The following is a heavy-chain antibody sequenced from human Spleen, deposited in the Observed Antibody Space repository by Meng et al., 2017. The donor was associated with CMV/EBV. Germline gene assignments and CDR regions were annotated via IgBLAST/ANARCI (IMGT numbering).Heavy chain of an antibody. CDR2: VTPDSGGT. CDR1: GYIFTGYY. CDR3: ARGGHRDNWNDTYYYYYGMDV. D-gene: IGHD1-1*01. J-gene: IGHJ6*02. V-gene: IGHV1-2*02. Sequence: ASVKVSCKASGYIFTGYYIHWVRQAPGQGLEWMGWVTPDSGGTNYAQKFQGRVTMTKNTSISTAYMELRSLRSDDTAVYYCARGGHRDNWNDTYYYYYGMDVWGQGTTVTVSS.